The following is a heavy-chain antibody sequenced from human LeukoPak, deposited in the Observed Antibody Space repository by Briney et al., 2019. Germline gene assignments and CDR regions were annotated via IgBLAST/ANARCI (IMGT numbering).Heavy chain of an antibody. D-gene: IGHD6-13*01. CDR3: ARGTLKAAATDFDY. J-gene: IGHJ4*02. V-gene: IGHV3-20*04. CDR2: INWNGGST. Sequence: GGSLRPSCAASGFTFDDYGMSWVRQAPGKGLEWVSGINWNGGSTGYADSVKGRFTISRDNAKNSLYLQMNSLRAEDTALYYCARGTLKAAATDFDYWGQGTLVTVSS. CDR1: GFTFDDYG.